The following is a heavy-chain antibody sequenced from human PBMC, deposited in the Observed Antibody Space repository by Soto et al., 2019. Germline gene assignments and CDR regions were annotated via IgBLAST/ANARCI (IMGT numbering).Heavy chain of an antibody. Sequence: ETLSLTSAVYGGAFRDYSWHCNLIRQPPGKGLEWIGEINHSGSNNYNPSLKSRVTTSVDTSKNQVYLKLSSVTAADTAVYYCGRVSRKWLRFYFDYWGQGTLVTVSS. CDR2: INHSGSN. J-gene: IGHJ4*02. CDR1: GGAFRDYS. D-gene: IGHD5-12*01. V-gene: IGHV4-34*01. CDR3: GRVSRKWLRFYFDY.